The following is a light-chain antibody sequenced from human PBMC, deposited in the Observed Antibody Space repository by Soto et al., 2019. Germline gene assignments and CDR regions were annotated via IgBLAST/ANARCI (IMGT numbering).Light chain of an antibody. CDR1: ESAVNY. J-gene: IGKJ4*01. V-gene: IGKV3-11*01. CDR2: DVS. CDR3: QQRNTWPLT. Sequence: EIVLTQSPATLSLSLGERATLSCRASESAVNYLAWYQQQPGQAPRLLIYDVSNRATGIPDRFSGSGSGTDFTLTISSLEPEDFAVYYCQQRNTWPLTFGGGTRVEIK.